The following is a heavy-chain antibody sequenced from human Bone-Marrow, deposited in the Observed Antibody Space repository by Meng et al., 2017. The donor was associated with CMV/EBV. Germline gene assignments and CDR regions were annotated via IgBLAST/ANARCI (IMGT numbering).Heavy chain of an antibody. CDR1: GFTFSDYY. D-gene: IGHD3-3*01. J-gene: IGHJ5*02. CDR2: ISSSGSTI. Sequence: GESLKISWAASGFTFSDYYMSWIRQAPGKGLEWVSYISSSGSTIYYADSVKGRFTISRDNAKNSLYLQMNSLSAEDTAVYDCARAVSYYDFWSGFPHNWFDPWGQGTLVTVSS. CDR3: ARAVSYYDFWSGFPHNWFDP. V-gene: IGHV3-11*04.